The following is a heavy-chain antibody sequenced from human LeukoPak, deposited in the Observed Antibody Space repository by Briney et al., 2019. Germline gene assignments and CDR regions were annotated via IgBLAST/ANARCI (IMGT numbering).Heavy chain of an antibody. D-gene: IGHD6-19*01. V-gene: IGHV3-21*01. J-gene: IGHJ3*02. Sequence: PGGSLRLSCAASGFTFSSYWMHWVRQAPGKGLEWVSSISSSSSYIYYADSVKGRFTISRDNAKNSLYLQMNSLRAEDTAVYYCARDLGQQWLVPVAFDIWGQGTMVTVSS. CDR2: ISSSSSYI. CDR1: GFTFSSYW. CDR3: ARDLGQQWLVPVAFDI.